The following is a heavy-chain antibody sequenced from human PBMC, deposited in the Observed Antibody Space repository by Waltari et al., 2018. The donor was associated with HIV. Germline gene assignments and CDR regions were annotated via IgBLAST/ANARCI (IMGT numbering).Heavy chain of an antibody. J-gene: IGHJ4*02. Sequence: QVQLVQSGAEVKNPGTSLRVSCKTSGYTFNGYYLHWLRQAPGQGLEWVGWINTVLVDTDFTERFRNRVTVTRDLSTNTAYMELTNLTSDDTATYFCARGQRNQDYDVSGHFPEYWGQGTVVIVS. CDR1: GYTFNGYY. CDR2: INTVLVDT. V-gene: IGHV1-2*02. CDR3: ARGQRNQDYDVSGHFPEY. D-gene: IGHD3-16*01.